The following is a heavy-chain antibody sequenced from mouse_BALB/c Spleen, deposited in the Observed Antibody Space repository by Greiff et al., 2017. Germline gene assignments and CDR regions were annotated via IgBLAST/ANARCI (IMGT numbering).Heavy chain of an antibody. Sequence: VQLKQSGAELVRPGALVKLSCKASGFNIKDYYMHWVKQRPEQGLEWIGWIDPENGNTIYDPKFQGKASITADTSSNTAYLQLSSLTSEDTAVYYCARGYGTYAMDYWGQGTSVTVSS. D-gene: IGHD2-10*02. CDR1: GFNIKDYY. V-gene: IGHV14-1*02. J-gene: IGHJ4*01. CDR2: IDPENGNT. CDR3: ARGYGTYAMDY.